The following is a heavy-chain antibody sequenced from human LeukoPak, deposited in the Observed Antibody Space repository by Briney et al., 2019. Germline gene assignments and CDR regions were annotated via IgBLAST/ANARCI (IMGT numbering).Heavy chain of an antibody. CDR3: ARDHRNSVRPPDFDY. CDR1: GFTVSSNY. V-gene: IGHV3-66*01. D-gene: IGHD3-10*01. CDR2: ISSGGST. Sequence: GGSLRLSCAASGFTVSSNYMSWVRQAPGKGLEWVSIISSGGSTYYADSVKGRFTISRDNSKNTLYLQMNSLRAEDTAVYYCARDHRNSVRPPDFDYWGQGTLVTVSS. J-gene: IGHJ4*02.